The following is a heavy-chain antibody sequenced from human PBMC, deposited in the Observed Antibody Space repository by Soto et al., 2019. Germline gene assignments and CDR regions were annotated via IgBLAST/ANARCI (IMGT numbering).Heavy chain of an antibody. CDR2: ISSDGSHK. CDR3: ARWEQPLFDY. V-gene: IGHV3-30-3*01. D-gene: IGHD1-26*01. CDR1: GFTVSAYT. J-gene: IGHJ4*02. Sequence: QVQLVESGGGVVQPGRSLRLSCAASGFTVSAYTMHWVRQAPGKGLEWVAVISSDGSHKYYADSLKGRFTISRDNSTNTLYLQMNSLRAEDTAVYYCARWEQPLFDYWGKGTLVTVSS.